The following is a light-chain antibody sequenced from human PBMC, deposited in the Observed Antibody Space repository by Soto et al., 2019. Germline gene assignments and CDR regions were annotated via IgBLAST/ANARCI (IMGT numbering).Light chain of an antibody. CDR2: GAS. V-gene: IGKV3-20*01. CDR3: QQYGNSPLT. Sequence: EIVLTQSPGTLSLSPGERATLSCRASQTVSSNFLGWYQQKPGQAPRLLIYGASSRATGIPDRFSGSGSGTDFTLTISRLEPEDFAVYYCQQYGNSPLTFGPGTKVDIK. J-gene: IGKJ3*01. CDR1: QTVSSNF.